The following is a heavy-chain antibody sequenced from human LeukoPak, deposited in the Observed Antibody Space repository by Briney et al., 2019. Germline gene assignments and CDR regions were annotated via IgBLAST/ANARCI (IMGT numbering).Heavy chain of an antibody. Sequence: SETLSLSFTVSGGSISSHCREWISTHQGQGMESIGYIHYSGSTKYNPSLKSRVTISVDASKNQFSLKLSSVTAADTAVYYFARWYSSGWVFYDWGHGILVTVSA. CDR1: GGSISSHC. CDR3: ARWYSSGWVFYD. D-gene: IGHD6-19*01. V-gene: IGHV4-59*08. CDR2: IHYSGST. J-gene: IGHJ4*01.